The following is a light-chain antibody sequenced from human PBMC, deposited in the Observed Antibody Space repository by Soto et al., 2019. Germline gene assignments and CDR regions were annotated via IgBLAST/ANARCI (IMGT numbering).Light chain of an antibody. CDR3: QRYSSSPAVT. Sequence: DIVMTQSPDSLAVSLGERATINCKSSQSILYSPNNKNYLAWYQQKPGQPPKLLIYWASTRESGVPDRFSGSGSGTEFTLTISSLQAEDVAVYYCQRYSSSPAVTFGGGTKVEIK. CDR1: QSILYSPNNKNY. CDR2: WAS. J-gene: IGKJ4*01. V-gene: IGKV4-1*01.